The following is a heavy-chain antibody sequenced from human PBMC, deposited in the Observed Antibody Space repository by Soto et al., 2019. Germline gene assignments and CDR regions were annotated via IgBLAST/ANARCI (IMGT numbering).Heavy chain of an antibody. J-gene: IGHJ6*02. Sequence: LSLTCAVYGGSFSGYYWSWIRQPPGKGLEWIGEINHSGSTNYNPSLKSRVTISVDTSKNQFSLKLSSVTAADTAVYYCARAFRITILGVAQYYGMDVWGQGTTVTVSS. V-gene: IGHV4-34*01. CDR1: GGSFSGYY. CDR2: INHSGST. D-gene: IGHD3-3*01. CDR3: ARAFRITILGVAQYYGMDV.